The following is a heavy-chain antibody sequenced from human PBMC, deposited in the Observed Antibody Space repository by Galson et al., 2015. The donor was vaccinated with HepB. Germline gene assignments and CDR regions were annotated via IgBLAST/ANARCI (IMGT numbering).Heavy chain of an antibody. CDR3: ARCYCGSTSCLGGY. D-gene: IGHD2-2*01. J-gene: IGHJ4*02. V-gene: IGHV3-30*03. Sequence: SLRLSCAASGFTFSTFGMHWVRQAPGKGLDWVAALSYDGSNKYYADSVKGRFTIPRDNSKNTLYLQMNSLRTEDTAVYYCARCYCGSTSCLGGYWGQGTLVTVSS. CDR1: GFTFSTFG. CDR2: LSYDGSNK.